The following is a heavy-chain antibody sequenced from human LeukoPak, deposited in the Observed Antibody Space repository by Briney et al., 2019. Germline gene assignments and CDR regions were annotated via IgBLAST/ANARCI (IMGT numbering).Heavy chain of an antibody. V-gene: IGHV3-7*03. Sequence: PGGSLRLSCVASGFTFSSAWMHWVRQAPGKGLEWVANIRQDGSEKYYVDSVKSRFTISRDNAKNSLYLQMNSLRAEDTAVYYCARAGSVTMGFDYWGQGTLVTVSS. CDR1: GFTFSSAW. CDR3: ARAGSVTMGFDY. CDR2: IRQDGSEK. D-gene: IGHD4-17*01. J-gene: IGHJ4*02.